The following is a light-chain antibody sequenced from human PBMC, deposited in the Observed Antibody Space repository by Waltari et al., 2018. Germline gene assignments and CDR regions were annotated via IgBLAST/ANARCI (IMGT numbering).Light chain of an antibody. Sequence: EIVLTQSPATLSLSPGERVTLSCRASQSVSSRSLAWYQHKPGQAPSLLFHGASSRAPGIPDRFSGSGSGTVFTLTSNRLEPEDFAVYYCQKYADAPGTFGQGTKVEI. CDR1: QSVSSRS. J-gene: IGKJ1*01. CDR3: QKYADAPGT. V-gene: IGKV3-20*01. CDR2: GAS.